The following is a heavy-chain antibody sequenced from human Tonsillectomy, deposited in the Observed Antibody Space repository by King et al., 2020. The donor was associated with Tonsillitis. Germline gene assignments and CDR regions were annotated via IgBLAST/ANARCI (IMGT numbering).Heavy chain of an antibody. CDR1: GGSISSYY. Sequence: VQLQESGPGLVKPSETLSLTCSVSGGSISSYYWSGIRQPPWKGLEWIGYISYSGSTNYNPSLKSRDTISVDTSKNQFSLKLSSVTAADTAVYYCARAYDYGVSVSPDAFDIWGQGTIGTVSS. CDR2: ISYSGST. D-gene: IGHD4-17*01. V-gene: IGHV4-59*01. J-gene: IGHJ3*02. CDR3: ARAYDYGVSVSPDAFDI.